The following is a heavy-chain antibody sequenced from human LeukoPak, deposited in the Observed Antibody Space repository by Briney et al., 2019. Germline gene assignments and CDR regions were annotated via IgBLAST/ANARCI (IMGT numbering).Heavy chain of an antibody. V-gene: IGHV1-2*02. CDR1: GYTFTGYY. D-gene: IGHD1-26*01. CDR2: INPNSGGT. CDR3: ARDQGELGTLGY. Sequence: GASVKVSCKASGYTFTGYYIHWVRQAPGQGLEWMGWINPNSGGTNYAQKFQGRVTMTRDTSISTAYMELSRLRSDDTAVYYCARDQGELGTLGYWGQGTLVTVSS. J-gene: IGHJ4*02.